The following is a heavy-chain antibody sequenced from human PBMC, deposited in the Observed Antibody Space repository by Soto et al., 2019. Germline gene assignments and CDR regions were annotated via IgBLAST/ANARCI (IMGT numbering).Heavy chain of an antibody. CDR3: VLRSEGRRHCDY. CDR2: IYWRGSQ. D-gene: IGHD2-15*01. J-gene: IGHJ4*02. V-gene: IGHV2-5*05. Sequence: QITLRESGPSVVKPTQTLTLTCSFSGFSLNDSGVAVGWVRRTPSKALEWLGLIYWRGSQRYGPSLDTRLTITTDSAKILVVLTMTNTAPVDTVTFFWVLRSEGRRHCDYWGQGALVTGSA. CDR1: GFSLNDSGVA.